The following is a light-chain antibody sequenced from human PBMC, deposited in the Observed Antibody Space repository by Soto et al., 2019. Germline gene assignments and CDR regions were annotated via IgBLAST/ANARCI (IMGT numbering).Light chain of an antibody. V-gene: IGKV4-1*01. CDR3: QQYYSTPLT. Sequence: DIVMTQSPDSLAVSLGERGTINCKSSQIVLSSSNNENYLAWYQQKPGQPPKLLVYWASTRESGVPDRFSGSGSGTVFTLTISSLQAEDAAVYYCQQYYSTPLTFGGGTKVEIK. J-gene: IGKJ4*01. CDR2: WAS. CDR1: QIVLSSSNNENY.